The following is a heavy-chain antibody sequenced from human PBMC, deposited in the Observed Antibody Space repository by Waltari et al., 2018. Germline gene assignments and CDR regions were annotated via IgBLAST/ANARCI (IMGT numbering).Heavy chain of an antibody. CDR2: IIPILGIA. CDR3: ARVPPTEWEQNGFDP. Sequence: QVQLVQSGAEVKKPGSSVKVSCKASGGTLRSYTISWVRPAPGQGLEWLGRIIPILGIANYAQKFQGRVTITADKSTSTAYMELSSLRSEDTAVYYCARVPPTEWEQNGFDPWGQETLVTVSS. V-gene: IGHV1-69*02. CDR1: GGTLRSYT. J-gene: IGHJ5*02. D-gene: IGHD1-26*01.